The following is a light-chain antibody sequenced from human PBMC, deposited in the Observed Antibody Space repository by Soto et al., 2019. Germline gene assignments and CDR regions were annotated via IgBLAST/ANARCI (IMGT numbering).Light chain of an antibody. CDR1: SSDVGAYNY. Sequence: HSALTHPASVSGSPRHSITISFTGTSSDVGAYNYVSWYQQYPGKAPKLMIYGVTNRPSGVSNRFSGSKTGNTASLTISGLQAEDEADYYCFSHRGGDSHVFGTGTKVTVL. J-gene: IGLJ1*01. CDR3: FSHRGGDSHV. V-gene: IGLV2-14*01. CDR2: GVT.